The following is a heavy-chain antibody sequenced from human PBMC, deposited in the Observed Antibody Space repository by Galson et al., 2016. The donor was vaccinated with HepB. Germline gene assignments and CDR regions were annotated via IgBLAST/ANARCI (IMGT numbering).Heavy chain of an antibody. CDR2: IYSGGNT. CDR3: ARENRTNGDFGYTYYGMDV. CDR1: GFTVRSNF. J-gene: IGHJ6*02. V-gene: IGHV3-53*01. Sequence: SLRLSCAASGFTVRSNFMTWVRQTPGKGLEYVSVIYSGGNTYYADSVKGRFTISRDNSKNTLYLQMNSLRAEDTAVYYCARENRTNGDFGYTYYGMDVWGQGTTVTVSS. D-gene: IGHD4-17*01.